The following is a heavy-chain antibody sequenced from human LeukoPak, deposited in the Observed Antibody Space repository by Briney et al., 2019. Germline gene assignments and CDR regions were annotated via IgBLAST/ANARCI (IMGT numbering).Heavy chain of an antibody. CDR3: ARAQTYGDSRLLLDY. CDR1: GFTFSSYW. Sequence: GGSLRLFCAASGFTFSSYWMSWVRHAPGKGLEWVSGINWNGGSTGYADSVEGRFTISRDNAKNSQYLQMNSLRVEDTALYYCARAQTYGDSRLLLDYWGQGTLVTVSS. CDR2: INWNGGST. J-gene: IGHJ4*02. V-gene: IGHV3-20*04. D-gene: IGHD2-21*02.